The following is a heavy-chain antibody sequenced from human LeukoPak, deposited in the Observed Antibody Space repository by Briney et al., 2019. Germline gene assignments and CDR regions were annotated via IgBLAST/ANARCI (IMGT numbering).Heavy chain of an antibody. J-gene: IGHJ4*02. CDR3: AKFNANDYGDYFDY. CDR2: IKPSGGDT. Sequence: ASVKVSCKASGYTFLNYWIQWVRQAPGQGLEWMGMIKPSGGDTTYAQKFQGRVTMTRDTSTNAVHMEVYSLRSEDTAVYYCAKFNANDYGDYFDYWGQGTLVTVSS. CDR1: GYTFLNYW. V-gene: IGHV1-46*01. D-gene: IGHD4-17*01.